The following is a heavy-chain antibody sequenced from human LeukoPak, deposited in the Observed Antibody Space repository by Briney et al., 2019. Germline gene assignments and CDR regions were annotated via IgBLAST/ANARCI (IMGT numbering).Heavy chain of an antibody. J-gene: IGHJ4*02. CDR2: IYYSGST. Sequence: PSETLSLTCTVSGGSISSYYWSWIRQPPGKGLEWIGYIYYSGSTNYNPSLKSRVTISVDTSKNQFSLKLSSVTAADTAVYYCARRIAAAGTYAFDYWGQGTLVTVSS. D-gene: IGHD6-13*01. CDR1: GGSISSYY. V-gene: IGHV4-59*08. CDR3: ARRIAAAGTYAFDY.